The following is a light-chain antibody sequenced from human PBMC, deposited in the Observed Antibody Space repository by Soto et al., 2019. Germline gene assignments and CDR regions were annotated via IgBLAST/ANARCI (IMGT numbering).Light chain of an antibody. V-gene: IGKV3-11*01. CDR2: DAF. Sequence: EIVLTPSPGTLSLSPGERATLSCRASQSVNSYLAWYQQKPGQAPRLLIYDAFNRATGIPARFSGSGSGTDFTLTISSLEPEDFAVYYCQQRSNWPPTWTFGQGTKVDI. J-gene: IGKJ1*01. CDR3: QQRSNWPPTWT. CDR1: QSVNSY.